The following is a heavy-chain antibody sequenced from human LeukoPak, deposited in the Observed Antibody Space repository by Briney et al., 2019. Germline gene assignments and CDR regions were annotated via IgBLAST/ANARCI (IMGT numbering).Heavy chain of an antibody. V-gene: IGHV4-59*08. CDR2: IYYSGST. CDR1: GGSISSYY. CDR3: ARQCCSSGAHAFDI. J-gene: IGHJ3*02. D-gene: IGHD2-2*01. Sequence: SETLSLTCTVSGGSISSYYWSWIRQPPGKGLEWIGYIYYSGSTNYNPSLKSRVTISVDTSKNQFSLKLSSVTAADTAVYYCARQCCSSGAHAFDIWVQGTMVTVSS.